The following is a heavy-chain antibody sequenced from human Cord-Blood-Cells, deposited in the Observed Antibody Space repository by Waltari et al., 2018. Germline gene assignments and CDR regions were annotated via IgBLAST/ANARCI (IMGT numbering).Heavy chain of an antibody. V-gene: IGHV1-8*03. D-gene: IGHD6-6*01. CDR1: GYTFTSSD. CDR3: ARGYLDSSSSFDY. J-gene: IGHJ4*02. Sequence: QVQLVQSGAEVKKPGASVKVSCNASGYTFTSSDTNWVRQATGQGIEWMGWMNPNSGNTGYAQKFQGRVTITRNTSISTAYMELSSLRSEDTAVYYCARGYLDSSSSFDYWGQGTLVTVSS. CDR2: MNPNSGNT.